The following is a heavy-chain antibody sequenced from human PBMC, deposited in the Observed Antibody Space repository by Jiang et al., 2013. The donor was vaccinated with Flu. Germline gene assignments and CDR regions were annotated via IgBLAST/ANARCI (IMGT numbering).Heavy chain of an antibody. CDR1: GFTFSSYA. V-gene: IGHV3-30*04. Sequence: RLSCAASGFTFSSYAMHWVRQAPGKGLEWVAVISYDGSNKYYADSVKGRFTISRDNSKNTLYLQMNSLRAEDTAVYYCARDMCSTSCVVGFDYWGQGTLVTVSS. CDR3: ARDMCSTSCVVGFDY. CDR2: ISYDGSNK. J-gene: IGHJ4*02. D-gene: IGHD2-2*01.